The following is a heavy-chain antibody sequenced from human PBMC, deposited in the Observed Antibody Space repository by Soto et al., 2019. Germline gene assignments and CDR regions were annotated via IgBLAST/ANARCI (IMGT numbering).Heavy chain of an antibody. J-gene: IGHJ5*02. CDR1: GYTFTSYA. D-gene: IGHD2-2*01. CDR2: INAGNGNT. CDR3: ARDSEGYQLQSYNWFDP. V-gene: IGHV1-3*01. Sequence: ASVKVSCKASGYTFTSYAMHWVRQGPGQRLEWMGWINAGNGNTKYSQKFQGRVTITRDTCGSTAYMQLSSLRCEDTAVYCCARDSEGYQLQSYNWFDPWGQGTLVTVAS.